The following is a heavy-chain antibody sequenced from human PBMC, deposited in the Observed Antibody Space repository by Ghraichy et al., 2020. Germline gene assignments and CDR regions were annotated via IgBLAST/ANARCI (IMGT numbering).Heavy chain of an antibody. CDR3: AKGYTGSYFDVYFDY. CDR1: GFTFDDYA. Sequence: GGSLRLSCAASGFTFDDYAMHWVRQAPGKGLEWVSGISWNSGNIGYADSVKGRFTISRDNAKDSLYLQMNSLRAEDTALYYCAKGYTGSYFDVYFDYWGQGALVTVSS. D-gene: IGHD3-10*01. CDR2: ISWNSGNI. J-gene: IGHJ4*02. V-gene: IGHV3-9*01.